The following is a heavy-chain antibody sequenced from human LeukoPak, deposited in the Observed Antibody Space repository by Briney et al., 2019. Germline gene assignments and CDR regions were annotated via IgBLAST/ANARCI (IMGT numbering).Heavy chain of an antibody. CDR2: ISSSSSYI. V-gene: IGHV3-21*01. CDR3: ASSRGIAVAGTYY. Sequence: PGGSLRLSCAASGFTFSSYSMNWVRQAPGKGLEWVSSISSSSSYIYYADSVKGRFTISRDNAKNSLYLQMNSLRAEDTAVYYCASSRGIAVAGTYYWGQGTLVTVSS. CDR1: GFTFSSYS. D-gene: IGHD6-19*01. J-gene: IGHJ4*02.